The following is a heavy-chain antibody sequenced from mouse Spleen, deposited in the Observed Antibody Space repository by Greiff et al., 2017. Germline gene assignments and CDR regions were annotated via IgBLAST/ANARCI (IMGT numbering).Heavy chain of an antibody. J-gene: IGHJ4*01. D-gene: IGHD1-1*01. V-gene: IGHV5-9-1*01. CDR2: ISSGGSYT. Sequence: EVKLVESGGGLVKPGGSLKLSCAASGFTFSSYAMSWVRQTPEKRLEWVATISSGGSYTYYPDSVKGRFTISRDNAKNTLYLQMSSLRSEDTAMYYCARPDYYGSSYHAMGYWGQGTSVTVSS. CDR3: ARPDYYGSSYHAMGY. CDR1: GFTFSSYA.